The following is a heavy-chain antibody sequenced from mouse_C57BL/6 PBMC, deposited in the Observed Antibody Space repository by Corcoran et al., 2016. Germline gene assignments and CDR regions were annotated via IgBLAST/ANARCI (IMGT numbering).Heavy chain of an antibody. Sequence: EVQLQQSGPVLVKPGASVKMSCKASGYTFTDYYMNWVKQSHGKSLEWIGVINPYNGGTSYNQKFKGKATLTVDKSSSTAYMLLSSLTSEDSAVYFCALITTVRGPMDYWGQGTSVTVSS. CDR3: ALITTVRGPMDY. V-gene: IGHV1-19*01. CDR2: INPYNGGT. J-gene: IGHJ4*01. CDR1: GYTFTDYY. D-gene: IGHD1-1*01.